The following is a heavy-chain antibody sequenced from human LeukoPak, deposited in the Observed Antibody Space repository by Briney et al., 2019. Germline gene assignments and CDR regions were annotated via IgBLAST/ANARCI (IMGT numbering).Heavy chain of an antibody. CDR1: GGSFSGYY. V-gene: IGHV4-34*01. J-gene: IGHJ6*03. Sequence: SETLSLTCAVYGGSFSGYYWSWVRQPPGKGMEWIGEINHSGSTNYNASLKRRVSISVDKSKNQFSLKLRAVPAADTAVYYCARVHVLLWFGSPTPHYYYMDVWGKGTTVTVSS. CDR2: INHSGST. CDR3: ARVHVLLWFGSPTPHYYYMDV. D-gene: IGHD3-10*01.